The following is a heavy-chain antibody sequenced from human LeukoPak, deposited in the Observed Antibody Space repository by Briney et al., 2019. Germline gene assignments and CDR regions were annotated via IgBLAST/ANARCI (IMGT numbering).Heavy chain of an antibody. CDR2: INPNSGGT. Sequence: GASVKVSCKASGYTFTGYYMHWVRQAPGQGLEWMGWINPNSGGTNYAQKLQGRVTMTTDTSTSTAYMELRSLRSDDTAVYYCARHDSSSWYWFDPWGQGTLVTVSS. CDR3: ARHDSSSWYWFDP. V-gene: IGHV1-2*02. J-gene: IGHJ5*02. CDR1: GYTFTGYY. D-gene: IGHD6-13*01.